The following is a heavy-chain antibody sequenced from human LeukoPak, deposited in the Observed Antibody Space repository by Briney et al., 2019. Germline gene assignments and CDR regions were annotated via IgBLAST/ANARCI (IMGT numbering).Heavy chain of an antibody. CDR2: IYSGGST. CDR3: VGDQVDDTGYLR. CDR1: GFTVSSNY. J-gene: IGHJ4*02. D-gene: IGHD3-9*01. Sequence: PGGPLRLSCAASGFTVSSNYMSWVRQAPGKGLEWVSVIYSGGSTYYADSVKGRFTISRDNSKNTLYLQMNSLRAEDTAVYYCVGDQVDDTGYLRWGQGTRVTVSA. V-gene: IGHV3-53*01.